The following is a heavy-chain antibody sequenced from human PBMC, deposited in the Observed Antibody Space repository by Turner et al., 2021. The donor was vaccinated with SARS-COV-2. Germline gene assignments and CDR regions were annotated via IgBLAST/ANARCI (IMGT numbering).Heavy chain of an antibody. V-gene: IGHV3-66*01. J-gene: IGHJ4*02. CDR1: VFTVSSNY. D-gene: IGHD4-17*01. CDR2: VYSGGST. Sequence: VQLVGSGGGLVQPGGSLRLSCAASVFTVSSNYMSWVRQAPGKGLEWVSVVYSGGSTYYADSVKGRFTISRDNSKNTLYLQMNSLRAEDTAVYYCARTLPYGDYHDYWGQGTLVTVSA. CDR3: ARTLPYGDYHDY.